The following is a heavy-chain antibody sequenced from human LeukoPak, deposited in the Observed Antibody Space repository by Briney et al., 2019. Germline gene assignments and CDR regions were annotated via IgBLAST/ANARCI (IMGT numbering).Heavy chain of an antibody. V-gene: IGHV3-15*01. Sequence: GRSLRLSCAASGLTLSNAWMSWVRQAPGKGLEWDGRIKSKTDGGTTDYTAPVKGRFSISRDDSENTLYLQMNSLKTEDTAVYYCASYITMVRGVFDYWGQGTLVTVSS. D-gene: IGHD3-10*01. CDR1: GLTLSNAW. J-gene: IGHJ4*02. CDR2: IKSKTDGGTT. CDR3: ASYITMVRGVFDY.